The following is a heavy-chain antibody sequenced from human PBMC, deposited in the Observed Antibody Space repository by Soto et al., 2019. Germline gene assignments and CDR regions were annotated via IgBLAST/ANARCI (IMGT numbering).Heavy chain of an antibody. D-gene: IGHD5-12*01. CDR1: GYSFTSYW. V-gene: IGHV5-51*01. CDR2: IYPGDSDT. CDR3: ARHRDGYNSYYYYYGMDV. J-gene: IGHJ6*02. Sequence: GESLKISCKGSGYSFTSYWIGWVRQMPGKGLEWMGIIYPGDSDTRYSPSFQGQVTISADKSISTAYLQWSSLKASDTAMYYCARHRDGYNSYYYYYGMDVWGQGTTVTVSS.